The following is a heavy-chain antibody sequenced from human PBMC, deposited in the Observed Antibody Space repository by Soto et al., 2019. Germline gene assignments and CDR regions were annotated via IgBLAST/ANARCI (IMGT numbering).Heavy chain of an antibody. J-gene: IGHJ4*02. D-gene: IGHD5-18*01. Sequence: GGSLRLSCAASGFTFSSYGMHWVRQAPGKGLEWVAVISYDGSSKYYADSVKGRFTISRDNSKNTLYLQMNSLRAEDTAVYYCAKEVDTAMVTAFDYWGQGTLVTVSS. CDR1: GFTFSSYG. V-gene: IGHV3-30*18. CDR2: ISYDGSSK. CDR3: AKEVDTAMVTAFDY.